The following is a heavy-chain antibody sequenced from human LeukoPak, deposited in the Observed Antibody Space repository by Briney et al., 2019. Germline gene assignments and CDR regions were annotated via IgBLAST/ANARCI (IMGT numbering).Heavy chain of an antibody. CDR2: IYYSGST. Sequence: SETLSLTCTFSGGSISSSSYYWGWIRQPPGKGLEWIGSIYYSGSTYYNPSLKSRVTISVDTSKNQFSLKLSSVTAADTAVYYCARPGSSSGTDYWGQGTLVTVSS. D-gene: IGHD6-6*01. CDR3: ARPGSSSGTDY. CDR1: GGSISSSSYY. V-gene: IGHV4-39*01. J-gene: IGHJ4*02.